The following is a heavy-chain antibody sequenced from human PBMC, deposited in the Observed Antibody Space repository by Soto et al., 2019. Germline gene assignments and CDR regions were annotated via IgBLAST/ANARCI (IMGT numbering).Heavy chain of an antibody. CDR2: IYYSGST. CDR3: ARKYSSSWYDWFDP. D-gene: IGHD6-13*01. V-gene: IGHV4-59*01. CDR1: GGSISSYY. Sequence: NPSETLSLTCTVSGGSISSYYWSWIRQPPGKGLEWIGYIYYSGSTNYSPSLKSRVTISVDTSKNQFSLKLSSVTAADTAVYYCARKYSSSWYDWFDPWGQGTLVTVSS. J-gene: IGHJ5*02.